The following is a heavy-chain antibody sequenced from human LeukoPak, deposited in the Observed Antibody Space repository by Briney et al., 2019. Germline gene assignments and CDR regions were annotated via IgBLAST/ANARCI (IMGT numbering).Heavy chain of an antibody. CDR1: GFTFSSYS. Sequence: GGSLRLSCAASGFTFSSYSMNWVRQAPGRGLEWVSSISTISNYIYYADSLEGRFTISRDNAKNSLYLQLNSLRAEDTAVYYCAREERMSTIGGAFDVWGQGTVVTVSS. V-gene: IGHV3-21*01. CDR2: ISTISNYI. J-gene: IGHJ3*01. CDR3: AREERMSTIGGAFDV. D-gene: IGHD5-24*01.